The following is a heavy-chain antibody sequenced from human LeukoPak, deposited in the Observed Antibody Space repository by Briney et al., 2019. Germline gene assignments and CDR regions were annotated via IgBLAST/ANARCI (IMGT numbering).Heavy chain of an antibody. CDR3: ARAETGVRGVITYNYFDY. D-gene: IGHD3-10*01. CDR2: ISAYNGNT. V-gene: IGHV1-18*01. J-gene: IGHJ4*02. Sequence: AASVKVSCKASGYTFTSYGISWVRQAPGQGLEWMGWISAYNGNTNYAQKLQGRVTMTTDTSTSTAYMELRSLRSDDTAVYYCARAETGVRGVITYNYFDYWGQGTLVTVSS. CDR1: GYTFTSYG.